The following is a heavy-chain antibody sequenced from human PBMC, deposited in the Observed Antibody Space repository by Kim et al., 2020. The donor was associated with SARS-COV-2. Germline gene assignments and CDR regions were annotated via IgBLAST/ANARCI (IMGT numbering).Heavy chain of an antibody. D-gene: IGHD2-2*01. CDR3: AKARNYCSSTSCYGQDWFDP. V-gene: IGHV3-9*01. Sequence: GGSLRLSCAVSGFTFGVYAMHWVRQAPGKGLEWVSGISWNSGSIGYADSVKGRFTISRENAKNSLYLQMNSLRAEDTALYYCAKARNYCSSTSCYGQDWFDPWGQGTLVTVSS. CDR2: ISWNSGSI. J-gene: IGHJ5*02. CDR1: GFTFGVYA.